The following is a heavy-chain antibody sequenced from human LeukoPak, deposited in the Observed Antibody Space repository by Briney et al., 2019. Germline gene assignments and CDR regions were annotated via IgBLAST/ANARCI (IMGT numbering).Heavy chain of an antibody. V-gene: IGHV1-69*04. D-gene: IGHD3-10*01. CDR1: GGTFSSYA. J-gene: IGHJ4*02. CDR3: ARESMVRGCRYFDY. CDR2: IIPILGIA. Sequence: ASVKVSCKASGGTFSSYAISWVRQAPGQGLEWMGRIIPILGIANYARKFQGRVTITADKSTSTAYMELSSLRSEDTAVYYCARESMVRGCRYFDYWGQGTLVTVSS.